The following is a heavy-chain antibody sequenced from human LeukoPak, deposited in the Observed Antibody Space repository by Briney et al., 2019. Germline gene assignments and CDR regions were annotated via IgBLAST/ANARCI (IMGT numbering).Heavy chain of an antibody. CDR1: GFTFSSYG. J-gene: IGHJ5*02. D-gene: IGHD1-14*01. CDR3: ARRALRGQTVRGGHHLGP. CDR2: ISYDGSNK. V-gene: IGHV3-30*03. Sequence: GRSLRLSCAASGFTFSSYGMHWVRQAPGKGLEWVAVISYDGSNKYYADSVKGRFTISRDDSNNALSLEMTSLRSEDTAIYYCARRALRGQTVRGGHHLGPWGLGTLVAVSS.